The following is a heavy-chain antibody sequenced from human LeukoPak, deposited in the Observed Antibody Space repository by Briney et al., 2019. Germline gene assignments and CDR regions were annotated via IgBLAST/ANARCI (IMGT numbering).Heavy chain of an antibody. Sequence: EASVKVSCTASGYTFTSYDINWVRQATGQGLEWMGWMNPNSGNTGYAQKFQGRVTMTRNTSISTAYMELSSLRSEDMAVYYCARSQYGGNWGLDYWGQGTLVTVSS. V-gene: IGHV1-8*01. D-gene: IGHD7-27*01. CDR2: MNPNSGNT. CDR1: GYTFTSYD. CDR3: ARSQYGGNWGLDY. J-gene: IGHJ4*02.